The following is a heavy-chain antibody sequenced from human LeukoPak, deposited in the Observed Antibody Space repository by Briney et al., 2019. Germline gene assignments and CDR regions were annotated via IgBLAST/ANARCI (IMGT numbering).Heavy chain of an antibody. CDR2: ISASGNT. J-gene: IGHJ4*02. V-gene: IGHV4-4*09. D-gene: IGHD1-26*01. CDR3: ARLTGGGSYWGYFDY. CDR1: GASIPSSYY. Sequence: PSETLFLTCTVPGASIPSSYYWSWIRQPPGKGLECIGYISASGNTNYNPSLKSRVTISVDTSKSQFSLNLSSVTAADTAIYYCARLTGGGSYWGYFDYWGQGNLVTVSS.